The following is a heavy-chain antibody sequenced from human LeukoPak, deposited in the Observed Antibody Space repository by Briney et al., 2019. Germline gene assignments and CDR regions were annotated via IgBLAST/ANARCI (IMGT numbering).Heavy chain of an antibody. CDR2: ISYDGSNK. V-gene: IGHV3-30-3*01. CDR1: GFTFSSYA. D-gene: IGHD3-22*01. J-gene: IGHJ4*02. Sequence: GALRLSCAASGFTFSSYAMHWVRQAPGKGLEWVAVISYDGSNKYYADSVKGRFTISRDNSKNTLYLQMNSLRAEDTAVYYCARGYFAYYDSSGYNPFPSPSDYWGQGTLVTVSS. CDR3: ARGYFAYYDSSGYNPFPSPSDY.